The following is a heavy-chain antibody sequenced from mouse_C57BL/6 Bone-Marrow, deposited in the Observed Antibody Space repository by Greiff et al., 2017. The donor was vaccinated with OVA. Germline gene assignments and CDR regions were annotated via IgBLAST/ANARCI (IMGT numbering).Heavy chain of an antibody. V-gene: IGHV1-76*01. CDR3: AREDFDYFDY. CDR1: GYTFTDYY. CDR2: IYPGSGNT. J-gene: IGHJ2*01. Sequence: AELVRPGASVKLSCKASGYTFTDYYINWVKQRPGQGLEWIARIYPGSGNTYYNEKFKGKATLTAEKSSSTAYMQLSSLTSEDSAVYFCAREDFDYFDYWGQGTTLTVSS.